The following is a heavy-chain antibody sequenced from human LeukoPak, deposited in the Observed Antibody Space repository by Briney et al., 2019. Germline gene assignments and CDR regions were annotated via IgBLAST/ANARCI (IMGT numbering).Heavy chain of an antibody. V-gene: IGHV3-21*04. CDR3: AKERNTYYYDSSGYY. D-gene: IGHD3-22*01. CDR1: GFTFSSYS. J-gene: IGHJ4*02. CDR2: ISSSSSYI. Sequence: PGGSLRLSCAASGFTFSSYSMNWVRQAPGKGLEWVSSISSSSSYIYYADSVKGRFTISRDNSKNTLYLQVNSLRAEDTAVYYCAKERNTYYYDSSGYYWGQGTLVTVSS.